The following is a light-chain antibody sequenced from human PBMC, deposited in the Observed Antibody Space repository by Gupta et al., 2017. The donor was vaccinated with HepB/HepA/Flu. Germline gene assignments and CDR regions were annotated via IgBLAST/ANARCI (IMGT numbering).Light chain of an antibody. CDR2: AAS. CDR1: QDISTF. Sequence: DIQMTQSPSSLSASVGDRVTITCRASQDISTFLAWFQQKPGKVPKLMIHAASAWQSGVPSRFSGSGSGTDFTLTIISRKPEDVATYYCNKYDNAPFTLIGGAKVEI. J-gene: IGKJ4*01. CDR3: NKYDNAPFT. V-gene: IGKV1-27*01.